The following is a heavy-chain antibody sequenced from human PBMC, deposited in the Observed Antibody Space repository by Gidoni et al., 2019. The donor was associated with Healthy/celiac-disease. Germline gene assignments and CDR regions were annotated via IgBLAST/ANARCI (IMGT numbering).Heavy chain of an antibody. J-gene: IGHJ3*02. CDR1: GGTFSSYA. CDR2: IIPIFGTA. CDR3: ARSWETGDGYGGGPDAFDI. D-gene: IGHD7-27*01. V-gene: IGHV1-69*01. Sequence: QVQLVQSGAEVKKPGSSVKVSCKASGGTFSSYAISWVRQAPGQGVEWMGGIIPIFGTANYAQKFQGSVTITADESTSTAYMELSSLRSEDTAVYYCARSWETGDGYGGGPDAFDIWGQGTMVTVSS.